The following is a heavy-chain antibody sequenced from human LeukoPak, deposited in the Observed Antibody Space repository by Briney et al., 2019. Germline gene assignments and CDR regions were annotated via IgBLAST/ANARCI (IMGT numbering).Heavy chain of an antibody. CDR3: ARGSSGTEGFDP. J-gene: IGHJ5*02. CDR2: IYNGNT. Sequence: ASVKVSCKASGYSFTKFGISWVRQAPGRGLEWVGWIYNGNTKYTQSLQGRVTVTTDTSTSTAYMELRSLISDDTAVYYCARGSSGTEGFDPWGQGTLVTVSS. D-gene: IGHD6-19*01. CDR1: GYSFTKFG. V-gene: IGHV1-18*01.